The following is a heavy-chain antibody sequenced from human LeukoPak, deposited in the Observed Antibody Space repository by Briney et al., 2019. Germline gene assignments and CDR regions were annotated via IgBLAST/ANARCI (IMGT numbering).Heavy chain of an antibody. J-gene: IGHJ4*02. CDR2: INHSGST. V-gene: IGHV4-34*01. Sequence: SETLSLTCAVYGGSFSGYYWSWIRQPPGKGLEWIGEINHSGSTNYNPSLKSRVTISVDTSKNQCSLKLSSVTAADTAVYYCARVVGWHYDILTGYYRTGRYYFDYWGQGTLVTVSS. D-gene: IGHD3-9*01. CDR3: ARVVGWHYDILTGYYRTGRYYFDY. CDR1: GGSFSGYY.